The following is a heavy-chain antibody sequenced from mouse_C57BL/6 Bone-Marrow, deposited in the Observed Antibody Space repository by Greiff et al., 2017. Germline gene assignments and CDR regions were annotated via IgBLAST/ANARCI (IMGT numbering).Heavy chain of an antibody. Sequence: DVQLVESGGDLVKPGGSLKLSCAASGFTFSSYGMSWVRQTPDKRLEWVATISSGGSYTYYPDSVKGRFTISRDNAKNTLYLQMSSLKSEDTAMYYCASLYSAGYFDYWGQGTTLTVSS. D-gene: IGHD3-2*02. V-gene: IGHV5-6*01. CDR2: ISSGGSYT. CDR1: GFTFSSYG. CDR3: ASLYSAGYFDY. J-gene: IGHJ2*01.